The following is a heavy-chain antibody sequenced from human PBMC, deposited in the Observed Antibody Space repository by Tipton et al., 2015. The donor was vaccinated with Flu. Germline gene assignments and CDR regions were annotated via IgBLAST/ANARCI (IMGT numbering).Heavy chain of an antibody. CDR1: GGSISSTKSY. Sequence: TLSLTCTVSGGSISSTKSYWGWIRQPPGKGLEWIGSIYSRGGTYYNPSLKSRVIISVDTSKNQLSLNLRSVTAADTAVYYCARRKDMVQGIPWENTWGQGTLVTVSS. D-gene: IGHD3-10*01. CDR2: IYSRGGT. J-gene: IGHJ5*02. V-gene: IGHV4-39*07. CDR3: ARRKDMVQGIPWENT.